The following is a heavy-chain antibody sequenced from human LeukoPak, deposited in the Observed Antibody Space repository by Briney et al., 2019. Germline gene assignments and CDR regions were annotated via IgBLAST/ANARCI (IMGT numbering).Heavy chain of an antibody. CDR2: IYSSGST. CDR3: SSGSSDWYFDL. V-gene: IGHV4-61*10. Sequence: SETLSLTCTVSGGSISSGSYCWSWIRQPAVKGLEWIGHIYSSGSTNYNPSLKSRVTISVDTSKNQFSLKLSSVTAADTAVYYCSSGSSDWYFDLWGRGTLVTVSS. CDR1: GGSISSGSYC. D-gene: IGHD1-26*01. J-gene: IGHJ2*01.